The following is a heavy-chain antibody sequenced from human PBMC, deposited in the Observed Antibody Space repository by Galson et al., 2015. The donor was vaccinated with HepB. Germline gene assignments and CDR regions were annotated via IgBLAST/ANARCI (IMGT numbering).Heavy chain of an antibody. CDR1: GYSFTSYW. D-gene: IGHD3-10*01. CDR3: ARLGYYGSGSYRYFDL. CDR2: IYPGDSDT. Sequence: QSGAEVTKPGESLKISCKGSGYSFTSYWIGWVRQMPGKGLEWMGIIYPGDSDTRYSPSFQGQVTISADKSISTAYLQWSSLKASDTAMYYCARLGYYGSGSYRYFDLWGRGTLVTVSS. J-gene: IGHJ2*01. V-gene: IGHV5-51*01.